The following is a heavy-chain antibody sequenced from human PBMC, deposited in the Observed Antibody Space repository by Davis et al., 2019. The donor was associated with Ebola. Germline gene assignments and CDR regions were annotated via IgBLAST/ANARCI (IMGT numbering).Heavy chain of an antibody. J-gene: IGHJ6*02. Sequence: AASVKVSCKASGYTFTGYDINWVRQATGQGLEWMGWMNPNSGNTGYAQKLQGRVTMTTDTSTSTAYMELRSLRSDDTAVYYCARDPSPYGDYGHGMDVWGQGTTVTVSS. CDR2: MNPNSGNT. CDR3: ARDPSPYGDYGHGMDV. D-gene: IGHD4-17*01. CDR1: GYTFTGYD. V-gene: IGHV1-8*02.